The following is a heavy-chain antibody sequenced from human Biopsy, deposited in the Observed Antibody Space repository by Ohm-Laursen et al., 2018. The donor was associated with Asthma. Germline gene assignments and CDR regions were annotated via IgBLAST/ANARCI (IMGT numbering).Heavy chain of an antibody. D-gene: IGHD4-17*01. Sequence: SSLRLSCSASGFSLDDYAMYWVRQAPGKGLEWVSVISWNSGHIAYAASVKGRFTISRDTAKNSLYLQMNNLRVEDTAFYYCARDFGAGDSDGDDLTLTHYYGMDVWGQGTTVTVSS. CDR3: ARDFGAGDSDGDDLTLTHYYGMDV. CDR2: ISWNSGHI. J-gene: IGHJ6*02. CDR1: GFSLDDYA. V-gene: IGHV3-9*01.